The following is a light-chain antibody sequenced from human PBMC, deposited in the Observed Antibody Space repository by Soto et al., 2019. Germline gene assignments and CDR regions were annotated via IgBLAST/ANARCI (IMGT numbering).Light chain of an antibody. Sequence: EIVLTQSPGTLSLSPGERATLSCRASQSVRSNYLAWYQQKPGQAPRLLIYNSSTRATGIPDRLSGSGSGTDFTLTISRLEPEDFALYYCQQYRDLPQTFSQGTQVEIK. CDR2: NSS. V-gene: IGKV3-20*01. CDR1: QSVRSNY. CDR3: QQYRDLPQT. J-gene: IGKJ1*01.